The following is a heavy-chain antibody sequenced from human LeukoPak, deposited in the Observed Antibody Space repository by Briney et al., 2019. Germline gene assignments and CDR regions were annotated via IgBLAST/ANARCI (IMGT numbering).Heavy chain of an antibody. V-gene: IGHV3-66*01. CDR3: ARDQDYYGSNYGMDV. CDR2: IYSGGST. D-gene: IGHD3-10*01. J-gene: IGHJ6*02. Sequence: GGSLGLSCAASGFTVSSNYMSWVRQAPGKGLEWVSVIYSGGSTYYADSVKGRFTISRDNSKNTLYLQMNSLRAEDTAVYYCARDQDYYGSNYGMDVWGQGTTVTVSS. CDR1: GFTVSSNY.